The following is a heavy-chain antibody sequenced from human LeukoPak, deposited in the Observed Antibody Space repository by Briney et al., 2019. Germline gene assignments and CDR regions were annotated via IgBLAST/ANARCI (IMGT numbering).Heavy chain of an antibody. CDR1: GFTFSTYS. Sequence: GGSLRLSCAASGFTFSTYSMNWVRQAPGKGLEWVSSIGSSSSYIYYEDSVKGRFTISRDNAKKSLYLQMNSLRAEDTAVYYCARDEISCTSTSCYFQHWGQGTLVTVSS. CDR3: ARDEISCTSTSCYFQH. CDR2: IGSSSSYI. J-gene: IGHJ1*01. V-gene: IGHV3-21*01. D-gene: IGHD2-2*01.